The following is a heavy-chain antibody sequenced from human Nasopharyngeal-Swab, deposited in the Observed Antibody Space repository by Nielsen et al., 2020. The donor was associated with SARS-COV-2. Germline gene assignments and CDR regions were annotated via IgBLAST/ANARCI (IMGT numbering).Heavy chain of an antibody. Sequence: RLSCAASGFTFSSYWMSWVRQAPGKGLEWVANIKQDGSEKYYVDSVKGRFTISRDNAKNSLYLQMNSLRAEDTAVYYCARVFGYPGLYYFDYWGQGTLVTVSS. CDR3: ARVFGYPGLYYFDY. CDR2: IKQDGSEK. J-gene: IGHJ4*02. V-gene: IGHV3-7*01. CDR1: GFTFSSYW. D-gene: IGHD3-3*01.